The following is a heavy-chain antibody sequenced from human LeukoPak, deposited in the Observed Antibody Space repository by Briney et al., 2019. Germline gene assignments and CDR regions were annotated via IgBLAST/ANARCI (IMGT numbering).Heavy chain of an antibody. CDR2: ISDHESGSNE. CDR3: ARSRGYCGGEAQCDFTY. CDR1: GFTFGSYA. V-gene: IGHV3-30-3*01. Sequence: PGRSLRLSCAASGFTFGSYAFHWVRQAPGKGLEWVALISDHESGSNEYYAASVKGRFTISRDNSRKTLSPQMNTLRIEDTAVYYCARSRGYCGGEAQCDFTYWGQGTLVTVSS. D-gene: IGHD2-21*01. J-gene: IGHJ4*02.